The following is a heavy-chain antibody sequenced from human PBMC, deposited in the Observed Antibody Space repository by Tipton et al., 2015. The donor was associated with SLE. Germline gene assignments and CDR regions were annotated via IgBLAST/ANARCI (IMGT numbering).Heavy chain of an antibody. Sequence: TLSLTCTVSGGSISSYYWSWIRQPPGKGLEWIGYIYYSGSTNYNPSLKSRVTITVDTSKNQFSLKLSSATAADTAVYYCARGPVLLWFGELHAFDIWGQGTMVTVSS. V-gene: IGHV4-59*08. J-gene: IGHJ3*02. CDR3: ARGPVLLWFGELHAFDI. D-gene: IGHD3-10*01. CDR2: IYYSGST. CDR1: GGSISSYY.